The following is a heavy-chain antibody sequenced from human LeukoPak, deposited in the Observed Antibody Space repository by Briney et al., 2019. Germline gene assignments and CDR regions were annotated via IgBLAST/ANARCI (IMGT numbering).Heavy chain of an antibody. CDR3: AKGNNSLSFNFDY. CDR2: ISGDGAVT. CDR1: GFTFRDFS. J-gene: IGHJ4*02. Sequence: PSGGSLRLSCAASGFTFRDFSMHWVRQAPGKGLEWVSLISGDGAVTHYADSMKGRFTISRDNNKNSLYLQMNSLSAEDTAFYYCAKGNNSLSFNFDYWGQGVLVTVSS. D-gene: IGHD2/OR15-2a*01. V-gene: IGHV3-43*01.